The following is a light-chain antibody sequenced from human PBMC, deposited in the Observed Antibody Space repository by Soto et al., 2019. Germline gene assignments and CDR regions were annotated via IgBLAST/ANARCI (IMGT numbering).Light chain of an antibody. CDR2: RNY. J-gene: IGLJ1*01. V-gene: IGLV1-47*01. CDR1: SSNLGRNY. CDR3: ASWDDSLSGYV. Sequence: VLTQPPSASGTPGQRVTISCSGSSSNLGRNYVDWYQQLPGTAPKVLMSRNYHRPSGVPDRFSGSKSGTSASLATSEFRPEDEGDYYCASWDDSLSGYVFGTGTKVTVL.